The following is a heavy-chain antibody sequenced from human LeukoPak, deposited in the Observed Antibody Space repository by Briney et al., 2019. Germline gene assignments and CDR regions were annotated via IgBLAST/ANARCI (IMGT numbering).Heavy chain of an antibody. CDR3: VRPAGYSGYDLPYYFDY. Sequence: PSETLSLTCTVSGGSISSSSYYWGWIRQPPGKGLEWIGSIYYSGSTYYNPSLKSRVTISVDTSKNQFSLKLSSVTAADTAVYYCVRPAGYSGYDLPYYFDYWGQGTLVTVSS. V-gene: IGHV4-39*01. D-gene: IGHD5-12*01. CDR1: GGSISSSSYY. J-gene: IGHJ4*02. CDR2: IYYSGST.